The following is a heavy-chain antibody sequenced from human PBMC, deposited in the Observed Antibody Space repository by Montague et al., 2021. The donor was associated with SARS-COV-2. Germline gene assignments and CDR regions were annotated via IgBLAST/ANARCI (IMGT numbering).Heavy chain of an antibody. CDR1: GFTFSAYP. CDR3: ARERAITMVRGVIRPTKWFDP. J-gene: IGHJ5*02. V-gene: IGHV3-30*04. Sequence: SLRLSCAASGFTFSAYPIHWVRQAPGKGLEWVALISHDGSNKYYADSVKGRFTISRDNSKNTLYVQTNSLRAEDTAVYYCARERAITMVRGVIRPTKWFDPWGQGTLVTVSS. CDR2: ISHDGSNK. D-gene: IGHD3-10*01.